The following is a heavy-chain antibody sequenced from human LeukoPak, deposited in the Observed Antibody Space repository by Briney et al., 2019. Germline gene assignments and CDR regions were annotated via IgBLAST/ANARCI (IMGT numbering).Heavy chain of an antibody. J-gene: IGHJ1*01. CDR1: GFTLSSYW. CDR3: ARAPSEIGGYYPEYFRH. V-gene: IGHV3-74*01. D-gene: IGHD3-22*01. Sequence: PGGSLRLSCAASGFTLSSYWVHWVRHAPGKGLVWVSRIKSDGRTNYSDSVKGRFTISRDNAKNTVSLQMNSLRAEDTGVYYCARAPSEIGGYYPEYFRHWGQGTLVIVSS. CDR2: IKSDGRT.